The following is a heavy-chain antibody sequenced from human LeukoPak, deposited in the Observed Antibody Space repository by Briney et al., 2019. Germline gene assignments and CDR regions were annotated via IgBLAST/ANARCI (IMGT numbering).Heavy chain of an antibody. D-gene: IGHD2-2*02. CDR3: AREERPEDIVVVPAAIWGGYYYYYGMDV. V-gene: IGHV1-46*01. Sequence: RASVKVSCKASGYTFTSYYMHWVRQAPGQGLEWMGIINPSGGSTSYAQKFQGRVTMTRDTSTSTVYMELSSLRSEDTAVYYCAREERPEDIVVVPAAIWGGYYYYYGMDVWGQGTTVTVSS. CDR2: INPSGGST. J-gene: IGHJ6*02. CDR1: GYTFTSYY.